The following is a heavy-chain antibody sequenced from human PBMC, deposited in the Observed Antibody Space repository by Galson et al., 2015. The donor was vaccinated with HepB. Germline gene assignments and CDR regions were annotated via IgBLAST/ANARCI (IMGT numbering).Heavy chain of an antibody. CDR3: ARAKEGRGYFDY. CDR2: VYHSWGT. Sequence: LSLTCAVSGDSISNDRRWSWVRQPPGEGLEWIGEVYHSWGTNYRPSLKSRVTISVDKSKNQFSLKLTSVTAADTAVYYCARAKEGRGYFDYWGQGTLVTVSS. CDR1: GDSISNDRR. V-gene: IGHV4-4*02. D-gene: IGHD3-10*01. J-gene: IGHJ4*02.